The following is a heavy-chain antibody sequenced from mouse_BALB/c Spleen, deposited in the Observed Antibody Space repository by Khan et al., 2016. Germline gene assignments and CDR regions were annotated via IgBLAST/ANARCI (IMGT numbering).Heavy chain of an antibody. CDR3: VRRGMGWYFDV. CDR2: IRSKSNNYAT. J-gene: IGHJ1*01. CDR1: GFTFNTYA. V-gene: IGHV10-1*02. D-gene: IGHD2-3*01. Sequence: EVQLVESGGGLVQPKGSLKLSCAASGFTFNTYAMNWVRQAPGKGLEWVARIRSKSNNYATYYADSVKDRFTISRDDSQSMLYLQMNNLKTEDTAMDYCVRRGMGWYFDVWGAGTTVTVSS.